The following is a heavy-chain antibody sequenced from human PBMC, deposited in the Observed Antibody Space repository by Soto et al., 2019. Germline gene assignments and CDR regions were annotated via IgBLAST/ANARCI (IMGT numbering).Heavy chain of an antibody. V-gene: IGHV4-34*01. CDR2: INHSGST. CDR1: GGSFSGYY. J-gene: IGHJ4*02. D-gene: IGHD3-9*01. Sequence: PSETLSLTCAVYGGSFSGYYWSWIRQPPGKGLEWIGEINHSGSTYYNPSLQTRVTISLDKSKSQFSLKLNSVTAADSAVYFCARLEGLATISYYFDFWGQGAQVTVSS. CDR3: ARLEGLATISYYFDF.